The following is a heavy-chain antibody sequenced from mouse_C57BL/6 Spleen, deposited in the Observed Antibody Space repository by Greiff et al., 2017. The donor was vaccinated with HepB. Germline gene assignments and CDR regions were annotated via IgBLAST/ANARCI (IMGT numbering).Heavy chain of an antibody. V-gene: IGHV2-2*01. J-gene: IGHJ3*01. CDR3: ARAGPIYGSVSWFAY. CDR1: GFSLTSYG. D-gene: IGHD1-1*01. Sequence: QVHVKQSGPGLVQPSQSLSITCTVSGFSLTSYGVHWVRQSPGKGLEWLGVIWSGGSTDYNAAFISRLSISKDNSKSQVFFKRNSLQADDTAIYYCARAGPIYGSVSWFAYWGQGTLVSVSA. CDR2: IWSGGST.